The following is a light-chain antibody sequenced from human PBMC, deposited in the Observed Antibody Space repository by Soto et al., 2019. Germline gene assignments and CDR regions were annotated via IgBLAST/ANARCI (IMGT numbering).Light chain of an antibody. CDR3: HQSNSWPPGT. CDR1: QSISRS. J-gene: IGKJ2*01. CDR2: DAS. V-gene: IGKV3-15*01. Sequence: EIVLTQSPAILSVSPGERATLXXXXSQSISRSLAWYQQKPGQAPRLLISDASTRSTGIPARFSGSGSGTEFTLTISSLQSEDFALYYCHQSNSWPPGTFGQGTKVDIK.